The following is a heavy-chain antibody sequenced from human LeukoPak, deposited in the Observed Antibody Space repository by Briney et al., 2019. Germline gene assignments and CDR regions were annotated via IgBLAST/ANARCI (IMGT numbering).Heavy chain of an antibody. Sequence: QPGGSLRLSCAASGFTFSSYGMHWVRQAPGKGLEWVAFIRYDGSNKYYANSVKGRSTISRDNSKNTLYLQMNSLRAEDTAVYYCAKDFNIGIAVAGLFDYWGQGTLVTVSS. CDR2: IRYDGSNK. D-gene: IGHD6-19*01. CDR1: GFTFSSYG. V-gene: IGHV3-30*02. CDR3: AKDFNIGIAVAGLFDY. J-gene: IGHJ4*02.